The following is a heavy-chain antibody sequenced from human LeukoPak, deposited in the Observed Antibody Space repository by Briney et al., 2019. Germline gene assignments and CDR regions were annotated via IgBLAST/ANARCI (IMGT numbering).Heavy chain of an antibody. CDR2: IYYSGST. V-gene: IGHV4-31*03. CDR3: ARSGVFTGAIGDGMDV. J-gene: IGHJ6*02. CDR1: GGSISSGAYY. Sequence: PSETLSLTCTVSGGSISSGAYYWSWIRQHPGKGLEWIGYIYYSGSTYYNPSLKSRVTISVDTSKSQFSLKLSSVTAADTAVYYCARSGVFTGAIGDGMDVWGQGTTVTVSS. D-gene: IGHD1-1*01.